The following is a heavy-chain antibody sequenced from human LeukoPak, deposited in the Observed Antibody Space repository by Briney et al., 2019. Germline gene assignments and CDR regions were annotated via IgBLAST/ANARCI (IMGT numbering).Heavy chain of an antibody. CDR2: ISSSGSTI. V-gene: IGHV3-11*01. CDR3: ARDSSSGYDSNY. Sequence: GGSLRLSCAASGFTFSDYYMSWIHQAPGKGLEWVSYISSSGSTIYYADSVKGRFTISRDNAKNSLYLQMNSLRAEDTAVYYCARDSSSGYDSNYWGQGTLVTVSS. D-gene: IGHD5-12*01. J-gene: IGHJ4*02. CDR1: GFTFSDYY.